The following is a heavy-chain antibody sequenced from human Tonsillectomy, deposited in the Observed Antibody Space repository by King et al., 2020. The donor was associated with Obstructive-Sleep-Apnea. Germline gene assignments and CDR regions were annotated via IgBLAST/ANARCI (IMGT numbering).Heavy chain of an antibody. Sequence: VQLVESGGGLVQPGRSLRLSCAAPGFTFYDYAMHWVRQTPGKGLEGVSGICWNSGTIGYADSVKGRFTISRDNAKNSLYLQMNSLRPEDTALYYCAKPITLVRGAMGDWGQGTLVTVSS. CDR1: GFTFYDYA. CDR2: ICWNSGTI. D-gene: IGHD3-10*01. J-gene: IGHJ4*02. V-gene: IGHV3-9*01. CDR3: AKPITLVRGAMGD.